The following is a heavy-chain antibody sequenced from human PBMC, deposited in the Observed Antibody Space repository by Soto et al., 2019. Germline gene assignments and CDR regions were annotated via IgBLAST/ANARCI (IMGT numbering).Heavy chain of an antibody. J-gene: IGHJ6*02. D-gene: IGHD3-16*02. CDR3: AREPEYDYVWGSYRAPNYYYYGMDV. V-gene: IGHV4-4*02. CDR2: IYHSGST. Sequence: SETLSLTCAVSGGSISSSNWWSWVRQPPGKGLEWIGEIYHSGSTNYNPSLKSRVTISVDKSKNQFSLKLSSVTAADTAVYYCAREPEYDYVWGSYRAPNYYYYGMDVWGQGTKVTVSS. CDR1: GGSISSSNW.